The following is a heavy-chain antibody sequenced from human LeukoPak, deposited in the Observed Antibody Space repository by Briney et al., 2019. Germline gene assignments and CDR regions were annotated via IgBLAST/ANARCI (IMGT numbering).Heavy chain of an antibody. CDR3: ARDHTGPQDY. V-gene: IGHV3-53*01. CDR2: IYSGGVT. CDR1: GFTVSSNY. D-gene: IGHD4-17*01. Sequence: PGGSLRLSCAASGFTVSSNYMSWVRQAPGKGLEWVSLIYSGGVTYYADSVKGRFIISRDNSKNTLFLQMNSLRAEDTAVYYCARDHTGPQDYWGQGTPVTVSS. J-gene: IGHJ4*02.